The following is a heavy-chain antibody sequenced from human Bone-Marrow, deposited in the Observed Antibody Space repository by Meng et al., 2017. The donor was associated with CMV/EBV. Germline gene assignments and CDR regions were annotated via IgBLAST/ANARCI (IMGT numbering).Heavy chain of an antibody. CDR2: ISSSGSTI. D-gene: IGHD3-3*01. CDR3: ARGEAPRGFWSGYGNYYYYGIDV. V-gene: IGHV3-48*03. J-gene: IGHJ6*02. CDR1: GFTFSSYE. Sequence: GGSLRLSCAASGFTFSSYEMNWVRQAPGKGLEWVSYISSSGSTIYYADSVKGRFTISRDNAKNSLYLQMNSLRAEDTAVYYCARGEAPRGFWSGYGNYYYYGIDVWGQGTTVTGSS.